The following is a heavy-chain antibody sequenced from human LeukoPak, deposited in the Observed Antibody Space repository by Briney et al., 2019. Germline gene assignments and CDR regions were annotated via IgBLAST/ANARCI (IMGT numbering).Heavy chain of an antibody. Sequence: GGSLRLSCAASGFTFSSYWMSWVRQAPGKGLEWVANIKQDGSEKYYVDSVKGRFTISRDNAKNSLYLQMNSLRAEDTAVYYCARDGKAVAVAFDIWGQGTMVTVSS. J-gene: IGHJ3*02. CDR2: IKQDGSEK. V-gene: IGHV3-7*01. CDR1: GFTFSSYW. D-gene: IGHD6-19*01. CDR3: ARDGKAVAVAFDI.